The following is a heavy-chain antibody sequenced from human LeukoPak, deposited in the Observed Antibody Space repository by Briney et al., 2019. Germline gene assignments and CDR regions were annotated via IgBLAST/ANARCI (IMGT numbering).Heavy chain of an antibody. CDR1: GYTFTSYY. CDR3: ARVGVDLWFDP. CDR2: INPNSGGT. J-gene: IGHJ5*02. V-gene: IGHV1-2*06. D-gene: IGHD3/OR15-3a*01. Sequence: ASVKVSCKASGYTFTSYYIHWLRQAPGQGLEWMGRINPNSGGTNYAQKFQGRVTMTRDTSISTAYMELSRLKSDDTAVYYCARVGVDLWFDPWGQGTLVTVSS.